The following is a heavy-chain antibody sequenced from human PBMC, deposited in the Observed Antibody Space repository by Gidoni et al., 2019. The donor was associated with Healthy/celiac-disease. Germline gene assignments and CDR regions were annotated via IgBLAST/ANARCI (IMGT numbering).Heavy chain of an antibody. CDR2: INHSGST. CDR3: ARVLPYYYYGMDV. Sequence: QVQLQQWGAGLLKPSETLSLTCAVYGGSFSGYYWRWIRHPPGKGLEWIGEINHSGSTNYNPSLKSRVTISVDTSKNQFSLKLSSVTAADTAVYYCARVLPYYYYGMDVWGQGTTVTVSS. V-gene: IGHV4-34*01. J-gene: IGHJ6*02. CDR1: GGSFSGYY. D-gene: IGHD2-15*01.